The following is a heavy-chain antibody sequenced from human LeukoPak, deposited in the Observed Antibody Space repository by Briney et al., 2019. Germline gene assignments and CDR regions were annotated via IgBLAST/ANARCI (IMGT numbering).Heavy chain of an antibody. D-gene: IGHD1-1*01. CDR1: GFSFSSYD. CDR3: ARGSLEAPNAFDI. CDR2: IGTAGDP. Sequence: GSLRLSCAASGFSFSSYDMHWVRQTTGEGLEWVSAIGTAGDPYYAGSVKGRFTISRENAQNSLYLQMNSLRAGDTAVYYCARGSLEAPNAFDIWGQGTMVTVSS. J-gene: IGHJ3*02. V-gene: IGHV3-13*05.